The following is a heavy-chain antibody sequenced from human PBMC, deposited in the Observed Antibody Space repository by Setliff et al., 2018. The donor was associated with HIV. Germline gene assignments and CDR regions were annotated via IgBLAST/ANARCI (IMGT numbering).Heavy chain of an antibody. D-gene: IGHD3-10*01. Sequence: SETLSLTCTVSGGSIVSSSYYWGWIRQPPGKGLEWIGTMYYRGTTYNNPSLNSRVTFSADTSKNQFSLNLNSVTATDTAVYYCARQGLTMNRGVPAPILYYFDYWGPGILVTVSS. CDR3: ARQGLTMNRGVPAPILYYFDY. CDR2: MYYRGTT. CDR1: GGSIVSSSYY. V-gene: IGHV4-39*01. J-gene: IGHJ4*02.